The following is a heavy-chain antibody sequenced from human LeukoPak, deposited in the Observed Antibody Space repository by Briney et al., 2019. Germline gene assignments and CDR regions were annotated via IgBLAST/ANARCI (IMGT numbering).Heavy chain of an antibody. CDR3: ARDRGPRGNYYMDV. J-gene: IGHJ6*03. CDR2: INAGNGNT. D-gene: IGHD3-16*01. V-gene: IGHV1-3*03. Sequence: ASVKVSCKASGYTFTSYAMHWVRQAPGQRLEWMGWINAGNGNTKYSQEFQGRVTITRDTSASTAYMELSSLRSEDTAVYYCARDRGPRGNYYMDVWGKGTTVTVSS. CDR1: GYTFTSYA.